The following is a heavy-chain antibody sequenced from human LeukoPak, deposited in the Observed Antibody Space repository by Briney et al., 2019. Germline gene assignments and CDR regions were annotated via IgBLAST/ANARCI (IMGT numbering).Heavy chain of an antibody. CDR3: ARFSRPASSGWYLGC. Sequence: GESLKISCQGSGYSFTSYWIGWVRQMPGKGLEWMGIIYPGDSDTRYSPSFQGQVTISADKSISTAYLQWSSLKASDTAMYYCARFSRPASSGWYLGCWGQGTLVTVSA. CDR2: IYPGDSDT. J-gene: IGHJ4*02. V-gene: IGHV5-51*01. CDR1: GYSFTSYW. D-gene: IGHD6-19*01.